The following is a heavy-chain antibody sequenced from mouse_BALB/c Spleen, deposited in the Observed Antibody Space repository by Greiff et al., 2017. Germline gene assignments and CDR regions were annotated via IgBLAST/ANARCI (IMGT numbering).Heavy chain of an antibody. D-gene: IGHD1-2*01. V-gene: IGHV5-6-3*01. J-gene: IGHJ3*01. CDR1: GFTFSSYG. CDR3: ERGITTGFAY. CDR2: INSNGGST. Sequence: EVQVVESGGGLVQPGGSLKLSCAASGFTFSSYGMSWVRQTPDKRLELVATINSNGGSTYYPDSVKGRFTISRDNAKNTLYLQMSSLKSEDTAMYYCERGITTGFAYWGQGTLVTVSA.